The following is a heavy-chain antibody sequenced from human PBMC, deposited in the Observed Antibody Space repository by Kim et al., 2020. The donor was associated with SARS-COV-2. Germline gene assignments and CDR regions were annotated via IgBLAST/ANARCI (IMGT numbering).Heavy chain of an antibody. J-gene: IGHJ3*01. V-gene: IGHV3-23*01. Sequence: GGSLRHSCATSGFTFSTYGMNWVRQAPGKGLEWVSSINQNGGVIHYADSVKGRFTISRDSSTNTLYLQMSSLRADDTAIYYCSRRGGSNGWGDFDLWGQG. CDR1: GFTFSTYG. CDR2: INQNGGVI. D-gene: IGHD6-19*01. CDR3: SRRGGSNGWGDFDL.